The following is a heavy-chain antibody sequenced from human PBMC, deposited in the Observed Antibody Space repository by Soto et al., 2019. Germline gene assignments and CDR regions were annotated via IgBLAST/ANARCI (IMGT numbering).Heavy chain of an antibody. V-gene: IGHV4-34*01. CDR3: ARVERGYCSGGSCATYYYYYYMDV. D-gene: IGHD2-15*01. Sequence: QVQLQQWGAGLLKPSETLSLTCAVYGGSFSGYYWSWIRQPPGKGLEWIGEINHSGSTNYNPSLKNRVTISVDTFKNQYSLKLSSVTAADTAVYYCARVERGYCSGGSCATYYYYYYMDVWGKGTTVTVSS. CDR1: GGSFSGYY. CDR2: INHSGST. J-gene: IGHJ6*03.